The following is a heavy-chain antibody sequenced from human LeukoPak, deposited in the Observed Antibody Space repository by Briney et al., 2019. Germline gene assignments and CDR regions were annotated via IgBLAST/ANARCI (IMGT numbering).Heavy chain of an antibody. D-gene: IGHD5-24*01. V-gene: IGHV1-2*02. J-gene: IGHJ4*02. Sequence: ASVRVSCTASGYTFTGYYMHWARQAPGQGLEWMGWINPNSGGTNYAQKFQGRVTMTRDTSISTAYMELSRLRSDDTAVYYCARDRPADGYNYELDYWGQGTLVTVSS. CDR1: GYTFTGYY. CDR3: ARDRPADGYNYELDY. CDR2: INPNSGGT.